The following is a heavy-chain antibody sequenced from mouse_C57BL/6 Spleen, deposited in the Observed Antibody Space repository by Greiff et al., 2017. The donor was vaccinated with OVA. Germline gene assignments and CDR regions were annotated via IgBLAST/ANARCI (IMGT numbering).Heavy chain of an antibody. CDR3: ARSGTGTGYFDV. J-gene: IGHJ1*03. CDR1: GYTFTSYW. D-gene: IGHD4-1*01. CDR2: IDPSDSYT. Sequence: VQLQQPGAELVKPGASVKLSCKASGYTFTSYWMQWVKQRPGQGLEWIGAIDPSDSYTNYNQKFKGKTTLTVDTSSSTAYMQLSSLTSEDSAVYYCARSGTGTGYFDVWGTGTTVTVSS. V-gene: IGHV1-50*01.